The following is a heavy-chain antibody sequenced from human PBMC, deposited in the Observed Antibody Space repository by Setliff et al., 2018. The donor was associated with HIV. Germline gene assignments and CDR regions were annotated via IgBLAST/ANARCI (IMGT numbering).Heavy chain of an antibody. D-gene: IGHD3-22*01. J-gene: IGHJ5*02. CDR3: ARENGWLFGWFDP. V-gene: IGHV4-30-4*08. CDR2: IYYSGRTSHSGST. Sequence: SETLSLTWTVSGDSITSGGYSWTWIRQPPGKALEWVGYIYYSGRTSHSGSTYYNPSVASRITISGDTSKNQFSLKLTSVTAADTAIYYCARENGWLFGWFDPWGQGTPVTVS. CDR1: GDSITSGGYS.